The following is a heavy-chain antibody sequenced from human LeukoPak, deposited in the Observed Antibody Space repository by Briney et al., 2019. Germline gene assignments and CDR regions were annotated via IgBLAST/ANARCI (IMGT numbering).Heavy chain of an antibody. CDR1: GGSISSYY. J-gene: IGHJ4*02. D-gene: IGHD3-22*01. Sequence: SETLSLTCTVSGGSISSYYWSWIRQPPGKGLEWIGYIYYSGSTNYNPSLKSRVTISVDTSKNQFSLKLSSVTAADTAVYYCARGRDYYDSSGSDYWGQGTLVTVSS. CDR2: IYYSGST. CDR3: ARGRDYYDSSGSDY. V-gene: IGHV4-59*01.